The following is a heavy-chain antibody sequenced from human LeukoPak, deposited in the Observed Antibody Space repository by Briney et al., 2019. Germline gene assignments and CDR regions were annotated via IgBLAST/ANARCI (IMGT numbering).Heavy chain of an antibody. CDR2: IRYDGSNK. D-gene: IGHD5-12*01. CDR3: AKGNIVATSRFDP. J-gene: IGHJ5*02. V-gene: IGHV3-30*02. CDR1: GFTFSSYG. Sequence: PGGSLRLSCAASGFTFSSYGMHWDRQAPGKGLEWVAFIRYDGSNKYYADSVKGRFTISRDNSKNTLYLQMNSLRAEDTAVYYCAKGNIVATSRFDPWGQGTLVTVSS.